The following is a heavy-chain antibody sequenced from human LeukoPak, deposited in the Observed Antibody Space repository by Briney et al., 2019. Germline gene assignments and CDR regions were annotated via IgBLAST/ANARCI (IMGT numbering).Heavy chain of an antibody. CDR3: ASSGRWLQNPFDY. CDR2: VYSGGST. D-gene: IGHD5-24*01. J-gene: IGHJ4*02. V-gene: IGHV3-66*01. Sequence: GGSLRLSCAASGFTVSSNYMSWVRQAPGKGLVWVSVVYSGGSTYYADSVKGRFTISRDDSKNTLYLQMNSLRAEDTAVYYCASSGRWLQNPFDYWGQGTLVTVSS. CDR1: GFTVSSNY.